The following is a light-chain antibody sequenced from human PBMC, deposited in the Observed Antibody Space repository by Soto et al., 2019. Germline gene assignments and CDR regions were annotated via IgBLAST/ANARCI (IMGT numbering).Light chain of an antibody. CDR3: QKYNSAPWT. J-gene: IGKJ1*01. CDR2: AAS. CDR1: QGISNY. V-gene: IGKV1-27*01. Sequence: DIQMTQSPSSLSSSVGDRFPITWPGIQGISNYLAWYQQKPGKVPKLLIYAASTLQSGVPSRFSGSGSGTDFTLTISSLQPEDVATYYCQKYNSAPWTFGQGTKVDI.